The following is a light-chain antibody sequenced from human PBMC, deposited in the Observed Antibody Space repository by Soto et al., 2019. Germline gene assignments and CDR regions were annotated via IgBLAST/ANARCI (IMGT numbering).Light chain of an antibody. V-gene: IGKV3-20*01. Sequence: EIVLTQSPGTLSLSPGERATLSCRASESVSSVYLAWYQHKPGQAPRLLIFGASTRATAIPDRFSGSGSGSDFPLTISRLEPEDFAVYYCQHYGGSFTFGQGTRLEIK. J-gene: IGKJ5*01. CDR2: GAS. CDR1: ESVSSVY. CDR3: QHYGGSFT.